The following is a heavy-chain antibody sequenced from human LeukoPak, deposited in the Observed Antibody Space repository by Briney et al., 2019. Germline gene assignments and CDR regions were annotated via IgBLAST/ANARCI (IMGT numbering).Heavy chain of an antibody. J-gene: IGHJ6*02. CDR1: GYSFTSYW. D-gene: IGHD5-12*01. CDR2: FYPGYSGT. CDR3: ARVPRYSGYDYGYYYYGMDV. Sequence: GESLMLSRKCSGYSFTSYWIGWVRQMPAKSLEWMGIFYPGYSGTNYSPSFHGQATISADKSISTAYLQWTSLKASHTALYFFARVPRYSGYDYGYYYYGMDVWGQGTTVTVSS. V-gene: IGHV5-51*01.